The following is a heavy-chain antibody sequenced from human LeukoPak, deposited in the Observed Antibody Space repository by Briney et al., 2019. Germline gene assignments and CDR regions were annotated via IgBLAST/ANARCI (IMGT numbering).Heavy chain of an antibody. J-gene: IGHJ5*02. V-gene: IGHV1-69*13. Sequence: SVKVSCKASGGTFSRYAISWVRQAPGQGLEWMGGLIPMFGTANCAQKFQGRVTITADESTGTAYMELSSLRSEDTAVYYCARARGYCSGGSCYSEYFNWFDPWGQGTLVTVSS. D-gene: IGHD2-15*01. CDR2: LIPMFGTA. CDR1: GGTFSRYA. CDR3: ARARGYCSGGSCYSEYFNWFDP.